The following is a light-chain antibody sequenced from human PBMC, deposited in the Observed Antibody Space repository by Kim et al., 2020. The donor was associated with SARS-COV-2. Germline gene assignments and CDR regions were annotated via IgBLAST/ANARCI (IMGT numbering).Light chain of an antibody. Sequence: DIQMTQSPSSLSAPVGDRVTITCRASQGISNYLAWYQQEPGKVPKLLIYAASTLQSGVPSRFSGSGYGTDFTLTISSLQPEDVATYYCQDYNSVPRTFGQGTKVDIK. CDR1: QGISNY. V-gene: IGKV1-27*01. J-gene: IGKJ1*01. CDR3: QDYNSVPRT. CDR2: AAS.